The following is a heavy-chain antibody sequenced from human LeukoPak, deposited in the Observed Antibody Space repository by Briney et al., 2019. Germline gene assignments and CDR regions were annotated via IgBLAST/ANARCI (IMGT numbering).Heavy chain of an antibody. V-gene: IGHV1-2*02. J-gene: IGHJ5*02. CDR3: ARYNTGYSSGWYGVYWFDP. Sequence: ASVKVSCKASGYTFTGYYMHWVRQAPGQGLGWMGWINPNSGGTNYAQKFQGRVTMTRDTSISTAYMELSRLRSDDTAVYYCARYNTGYSSGWYGVYWFDPWGQGTLVTVSS. CDR2: INPNSGGT. CDR1: GYTFTGYY. D-gene: IGHD6-19*01.